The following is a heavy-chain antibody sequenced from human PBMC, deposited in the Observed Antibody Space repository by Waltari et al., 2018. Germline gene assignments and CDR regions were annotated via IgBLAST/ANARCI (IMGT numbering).Heavy chain of an antibody. CDR2: IYTSGST. V-gene: IGHV4-4*09. CDR1: GFTFSSYW. J-gene: IGHJ6*02. Sequence: VQLVESGGGLVQPGGSLRLSCAASGFTFSSYWMSWVRQAPGKGLEWIGYIYTSGSTNYNPSLKSRVTISVDTSKNQFSLKLSSVTAADTAVYYCARGPYSSQFYYYYYGMDVWGQGTTVTVSS. D-gene: IGHD4-4*01. CDR3: ARGPYSSQFYYYYYGMDV.